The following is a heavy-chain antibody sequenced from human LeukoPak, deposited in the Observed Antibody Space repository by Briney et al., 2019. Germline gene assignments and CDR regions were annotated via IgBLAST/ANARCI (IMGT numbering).Heavy chain of an antibody. CDR3: ARDPGSYCSGGSCRNWYFDL. J-gene: IGHJ2*01. Sequence: SETLSLTCTVSGGSISSYYWNWIRQPPGKGLEWIGYIYYSGSTYYNPSLKSRVTISVDTSKNQFSLKLSSVTAADTAVYYCARDPGSYCSGGSCRNWYFDLWGRGTLVTVSS. V-gene: IGHV4-59*12. CDR2: IYYSGST. D-gene: IGHD2-15*01. CDR1: GGSISSYY.